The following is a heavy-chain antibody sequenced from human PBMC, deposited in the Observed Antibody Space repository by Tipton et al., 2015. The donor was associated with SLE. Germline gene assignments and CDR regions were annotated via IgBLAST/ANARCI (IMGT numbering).Heavy chain of an antibody. J-gene: IGHJ5*02. V-gene: IGHV4-34*01. CDR3: ARRDGYSSIWNWFDP. D-gene: IGHD6-13*01. CDR2: INHSGST. CDR1: GGSFSGHY. Sequence: SLTCAVYGGSFSGHYWSWIRQPPGKGLEWIGEINHSGSTNYNPSLKSRVTISVDTSKNQFSLKVSSVTAADTAVYYCARRDGYSSIWNWFDPWGQGTLVTVSS.